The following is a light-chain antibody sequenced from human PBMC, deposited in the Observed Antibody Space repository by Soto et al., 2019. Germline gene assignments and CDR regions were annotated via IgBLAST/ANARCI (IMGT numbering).Light chain of an antibody. CDR3: QQRLNWPPG. J-gene: IGKJ1*01. Sequence: EIVMTQSPATQSVSPGERATLTCRASQSVTNYIAWYQQRPGQAPRLLIYDASNRATGVPARFSGSRSGTDFTLTISDLEPADFGLYYCQQRLNWPPGFGQGTKVDIK. CDR1: QSVTNY. CDR2: DAS. V-gene: IGKV3-11*01.